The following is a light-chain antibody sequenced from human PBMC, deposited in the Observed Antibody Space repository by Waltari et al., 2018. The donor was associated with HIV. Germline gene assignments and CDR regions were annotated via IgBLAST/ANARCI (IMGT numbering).Light chain of an antibody. CDR2: AAS. CDR1: QSISSY. Sequence: DIQMTQSPSSLSASVGDRVTITCRASQSISSYLIWYQQKPGKAPKLLIYAASSLQSGVPSRFSGSGSGTDFTRTISSLQPEDFATYYCQQSYSTPDPFGQGTKLEIK. V-gene: IGKV1-39*01. J-gene: IGKJ2*01. CDR3: QQSYSTPDP.